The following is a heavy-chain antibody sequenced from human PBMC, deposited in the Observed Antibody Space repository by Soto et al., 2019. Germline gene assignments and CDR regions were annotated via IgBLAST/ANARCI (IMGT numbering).Heavy chain of an antibody. V-gene: IGHV4-39*01. J-gene: IGHJ4*02. CDR3: ARGRWETSAWYGY. Sequence: QLQLQESGPGLVKPSETPSLTCTVSGGSISSGTYYWGWIRQSPGKGLEWIGSILYSGSTSTHYNPSLRSRVTIFVDTSENQFSLKLNSVTAADTAVYYCARGRWETSAWYGYWGQGTLVTVSS. D-gene: IGHD6-19*01. CDR1: GGSISSGTYY. CDR2: ILYSGSTST.